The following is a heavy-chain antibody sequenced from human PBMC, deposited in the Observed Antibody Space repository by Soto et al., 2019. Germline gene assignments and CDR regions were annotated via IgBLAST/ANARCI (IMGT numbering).Heavy chain of an antibody. CDR3: ASGLTIFGVVSPLYGMDV. J-gene: IGHJ6*02. Sequence: KPSETLSLTCTVSGGSISSGDYYWSWIRQPPGKGLEWIGYIYYSGSTYYNPSLKSRVTISVDTSKNQFSLKLSSVTAADTAVYYCASGLTIFGVVSPLYGMDVWGQGTTVTVSS. CDR2: IYYSGST. V-gene: IGHV4-30-4*01. CDR1: GGSISSGDYY. D-gene: IGHD3-3*01.